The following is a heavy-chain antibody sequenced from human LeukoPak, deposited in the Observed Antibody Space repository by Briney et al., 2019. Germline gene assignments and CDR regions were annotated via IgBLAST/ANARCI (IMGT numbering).Heavy chain of an antibody. D-gene: IGHD3-10*01. CDR1: GYTFTSYD. V-gene: IGHV1-8*03. J-gene: IGHJ4*02. Sequence: ASVKVSCKXSGYTFTSYDINWVRQATGQGLEGMGWMNPNSGNTGYAQKFQGRVTITRNTSISTAYMELSSLRSEDTAVYYCARERFGSIGLWYWGQGTLVTVSS. CDR3: ARERFGSIGLWY. CDR2: MNPNSGNT.